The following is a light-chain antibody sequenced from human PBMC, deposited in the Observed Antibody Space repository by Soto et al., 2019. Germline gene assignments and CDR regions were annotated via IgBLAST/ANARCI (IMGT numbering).Light chain of an antibody. J-gene: IGKJ5*01. V-gene: IGKV3-15*01. CDR3: QQYNNWPRKIT. CDR1: QSVSSN. Sequence: EIVMTQSPATLSVSPGERATLSCRASQSVSSNLAWYQQKPGQAPRLLIYGASTRATGIPARFSGSGSGTEFTLTISSLQSEDFAVYYCQQYNNWPRKITFCQGTRLEIK. CDR2: GAS.